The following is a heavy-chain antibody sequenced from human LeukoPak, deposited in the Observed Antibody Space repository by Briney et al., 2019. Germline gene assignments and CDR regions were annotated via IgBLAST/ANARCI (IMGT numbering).Heavy chain of an antibody. CDR3: AKDRVMLESDY. Sequence: GGSLRLSCAASGFTFSSYGMSWVRQAPGKGLEWVSSISSSSSYIYYADSVKGRFTISRDNSKNTLYLQMNSLRAEDTAVYYCAKDRVMLESDYWGQGTLVTVSS. CDR2: ISSSSSYI. J-gene: IGHJ4*02. D-gene: IGHD3-16*01. V-gene: IGHV3-23*01. CDR1: GFTFSSYG.